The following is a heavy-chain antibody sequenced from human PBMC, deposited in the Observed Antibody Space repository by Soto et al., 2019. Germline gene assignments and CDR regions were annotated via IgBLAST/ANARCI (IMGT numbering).Heavy chain of an antibody. CDR1: GGSISSGGYS. Sequence: SETLSLTCAVSGGSISSGGYSWSWIRQPPGKGLEWIGCIYHSGSIIYNPSLRSRVSISGDTSSNQFSMSLTSVTAADTARYYCARMYSSGSGWFHPWGQGTLVTVSS. CDR3: ARMYSSGSGWFHP. V-gene: IGHV4-30-2*05. D-gene: IGHD6-19*01. CDR2: IYHSGSI. J-gene: IGHJ5*02.